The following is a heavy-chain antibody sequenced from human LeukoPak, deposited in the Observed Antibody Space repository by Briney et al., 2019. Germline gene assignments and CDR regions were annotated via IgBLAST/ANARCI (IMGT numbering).Heavy chain of an antibody. D-gene: IGHD2-2*01. V-gene: IGHV4-34*01. CDR2: INHSGST. Sequence: SETLSLTCTVSGGSISSHYWSWIRQPPGKGLEWIGEINHSGSTNYNPSLKSRVTISVDTSKNQFSLKLSSVTAADTAVYYCARGRTDIVVVPAAPGWFDPWGQGTLVTVSS. CDR3: ARGRTDIVVVPAAPGWFDP. CDR1: GGSISSHY. J-gene: IGHJ5*02.